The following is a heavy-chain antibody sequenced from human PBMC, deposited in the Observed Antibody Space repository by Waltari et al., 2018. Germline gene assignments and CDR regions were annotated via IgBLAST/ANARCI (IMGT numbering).Heavy chain of an antibody. D-gene: IGHD1-1*01. CDR3: TGDIRIEARGNWFDP. Sequence: EVQLLESGGGVVQPGGSLRLSCVASGSTLSSHAMSWVRLAPGKGLEWVSAILRDSLKTYYADSVKGRFTISRDDSKNTLSLQMNSLRAEDTALYFCTGDIRIEARGNWFDPWGQGTLVTVSS. V-gene: IGHV3-23*01. CDR2: ILRDSLKT. CDR1: GSTLSSHA. J-gene: IGHJ5*02.